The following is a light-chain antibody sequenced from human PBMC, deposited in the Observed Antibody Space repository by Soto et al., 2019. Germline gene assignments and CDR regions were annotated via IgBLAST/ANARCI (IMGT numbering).Light chain of an antibody. J-gene: IGKJ4*01. CDR2: DAS. CDR1: QDIRNN. Sequence: DIQMTQSPSSLSTSVGDSVAITCQASQDIRNNLNWYQQKQGKAPKPLIYDASNLETGVPSRFSGSGSGTEFALTISSLQPEDFATYYCQQLKNYPLTFGGGTKVEI. V-gene: IGKV1-33*01. CDR3: QQLKNYPLT.